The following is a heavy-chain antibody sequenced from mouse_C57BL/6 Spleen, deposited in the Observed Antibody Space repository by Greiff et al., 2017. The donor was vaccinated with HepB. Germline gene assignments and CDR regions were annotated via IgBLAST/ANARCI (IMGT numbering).Heavy chain of an antibody. CDR1: GYTFTSYT. CDR2: INPSSGYT. J-gene: IGHJ2*01. CDR3: AREVYFDY. V-gene: IGHV1-4*01. Sequence: VQLQESGAELARPGASVKMSCKASGYTFTSYTMHWVKQRPGQGLEWIGYINPSSGYTKYNQKFKDKATLTADKSSSTAYMQLSSLTSEDSAVYYCAREVYFDYWGQGTTLTVSS.